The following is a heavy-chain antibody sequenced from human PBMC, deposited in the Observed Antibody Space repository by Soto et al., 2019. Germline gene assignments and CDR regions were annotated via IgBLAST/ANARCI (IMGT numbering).Heavy chain of an antibody. CDR3: ARAVDYYGIDV. Sequence: QVQLQESGPGLVKPSETLSLTCTVSGGSVSIGSYYWSWIRQPPGKGLEWIGYIYYSGSTNYNPSLKSRVTISVDTSKNQFSLKLSSVTAADTAVYYCARAVDYYGIDVWGQGTTVTVSS. J-gene: IGHJ6*02. CDR2: IYYSGST. D-gene: IGHD6-19*01. CDR1: GGSVSIGSYY. V-gene: IGHV4-61*01.